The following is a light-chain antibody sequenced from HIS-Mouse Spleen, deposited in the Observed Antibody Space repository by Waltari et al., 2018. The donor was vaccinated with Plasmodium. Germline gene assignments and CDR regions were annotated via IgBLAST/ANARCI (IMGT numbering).Light chain of an antibody. CDR3: QPYYSYPFT. J-gene: IGKJ3*01. CDR2: AAS. Sequence: AIRMTQSPSSFSASTGDRGTITCRASQGISRYLAWYQQKPGKAPKLLFYAASTLQSGVPSRFSVRGSGTDFTLTISCLQSEDFATYYCQPYYSYPFTFGPGPTVDIK. CDR1: QGISRY. V-gene: IGKV1-8*01.